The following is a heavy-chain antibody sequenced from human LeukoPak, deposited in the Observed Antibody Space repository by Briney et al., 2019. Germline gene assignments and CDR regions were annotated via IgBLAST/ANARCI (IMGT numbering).Heavy chain of an antibody. Sequence: SETLSLTCTVSGGSISSGSYYWSWIRQPAGKGLEWIGRIYTSGSTNYNPSLKSRVTISVDRSKNQFSLKLSSVTAADTAVYYCARGYYDILTGPRPEYYFDYWGQGTLVTVSS. CDR2: IYTSGST. CDR1: GGSISSGSYY. J-gene: IGHJ4*02. D-gene: IGHD3-9*01. V-gene: IGHV4-61*02. CDR3: ARGYYDILTGPRPEYYFDY.